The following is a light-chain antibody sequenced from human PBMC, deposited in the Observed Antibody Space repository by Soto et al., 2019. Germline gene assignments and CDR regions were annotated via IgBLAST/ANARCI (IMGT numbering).Light chain of an antibody. CDR2: DVS. J-gene: IGLJ1*01. CDR3: SSYTSSSTLLV. CDR1: SSDVGGYNY. V-gene: IGLV2-14*01. Sequence: QSVLTQPASVSGSPGQLITISCTGTSSDVGGYNYVSWYQQHPGKAPKLMIYDVSNRPSGVSNRFSGSKSGNTASLTISGLQAEDEADYYCSSYTSSSTLLVFGTGTKVTVL.